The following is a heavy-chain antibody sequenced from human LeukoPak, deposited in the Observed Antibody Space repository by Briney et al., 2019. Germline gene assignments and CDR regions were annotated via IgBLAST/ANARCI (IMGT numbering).Heavy chain of an antibody. J-gene: IGHJ4*02. D-gene: IGHD6-13*01. CDR3: TAGIGTN. V-gene: IGHV3-30-3*01. Sequence: GGSLRLSCAASGFTFSSYWMSWVRQAPGKGLEWVAVISYDGSNKYYADSVKGRFTISRDNSKNTLYLQMNSLRAEDTAVYYCTAGIGTNWGQGTLVTVSS. CDR2: ISYDGSNK. CDR1: GFTFSSYW.